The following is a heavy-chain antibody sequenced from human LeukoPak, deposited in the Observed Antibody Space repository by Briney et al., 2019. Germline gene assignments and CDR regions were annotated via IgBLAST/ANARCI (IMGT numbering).Heavy chain of an antibody. J-gene: IGHJ4*02. V-gene: IGHV1-69*04. CDR1: GGTFSSYA. CDR3: SGGSGWIIDH. D-gene: IGHD6-19*01. Sequence: SVKVSCKAYGGTFSSYAISWVRQAPGQGLEWMGRIIPILGIANYAQKFQGRVTITADKSTSTAYMELSSLRSEDTAVYYCSGGSGWIIDHWGQGTLVTVSS. CDR2: IIPILGIA.